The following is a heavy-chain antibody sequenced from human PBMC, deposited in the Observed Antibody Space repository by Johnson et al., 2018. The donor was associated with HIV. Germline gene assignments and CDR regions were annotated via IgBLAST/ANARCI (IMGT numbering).Heavy chain of an antibody. J-gene: IGHJ3*01. V-gene: IGHV3-30-3*01. D-gene: IGHD2-15*01. CDR2: ISYDGSNK. Sequence: QVQLVESGGGVVRPGGSLRLSCAASGFTFSSYAMHWVRQAPGKGLEWVAVISYDGSNKYYADSVKGRFTISRDNSKNTLYLQMNSLRSEDTAMYYCAREEVVETEDAFDLWGQGTMVTVSS. CDR3: AREEVVETEDAFDL. CDR1: GFTFSSYA.